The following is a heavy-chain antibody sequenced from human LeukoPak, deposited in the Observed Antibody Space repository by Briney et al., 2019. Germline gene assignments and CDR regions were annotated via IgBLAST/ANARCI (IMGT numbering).Heavy chain of an antibody. J-gene: IGHJ5*02. CDR1: GGTFSSYA. D-gene: IGHD1-7*01. CDR3: ARDLTGTFGP. Sequence: SVKVSCKASGGTFSSYAISWVRQAPGQGLEWMGGIIPIFGTANYAQKFQGRVTITTDESTSTAYMELSRLRSDDTAVYYCARDLTGTFGPRGQGTLVTVSS. V-gene: IGHV1-69*05. CDR2: IIPIFGTA.